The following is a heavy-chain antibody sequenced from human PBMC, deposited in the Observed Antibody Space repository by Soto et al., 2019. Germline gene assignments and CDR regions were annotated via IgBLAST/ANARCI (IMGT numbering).Heavy chain of an antibody. Sequence: QVQLQESGPGLVKPSQTLSLTCTVSGGSISSGDYYWSWIRQPPGKGLEWIGYIYYSGSTYYNASLKGRVTISVDTSKNHFSLRLTSVTAADTAVYYCARRRGYDWDWYFDLWGRGTLVTVSS. D-gene: IGHD5-12*01. J-gene: IGHJ2*01. CDR3: ARRRGYDWDWYFDL. CDR2: IYYSGST. V-gene: IGHV4-30-4*01. CDR1: GGSISSGDYY.